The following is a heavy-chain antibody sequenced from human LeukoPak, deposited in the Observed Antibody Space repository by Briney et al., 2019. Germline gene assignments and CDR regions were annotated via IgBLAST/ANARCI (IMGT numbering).Heavy chain of an antibody. V-gene: IGHV4-61*08. CDR2: IYYISNT. D-gene: IGHD1-26*01. CDR3: ARTQSQSGSYRYYFGY. CDR1: GASVGSAGYY. J-gene: IGHJ4*02. Sequence: SETLSLTCTVSGASVGSAGYYWSWIRQPPGGGREWIGYIYYISNTSYNPSLKSRVTMSVDPSKNQFSLKLNSVTAADTAVYYCARTQSQSGSYRYYFGYWGQRTLVTVSS.